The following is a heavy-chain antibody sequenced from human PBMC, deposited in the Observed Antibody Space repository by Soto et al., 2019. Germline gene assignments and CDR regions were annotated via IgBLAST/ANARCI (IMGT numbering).Heavy chain of an antibody. Sequence: QVQLQESGPGLVKPSETLSLTCTVSGGSISRSGYYWGWIRQPPGKGLEWIGSISYSGSAYYNPSLRSRVTISADTSKNQFSLKMTSLTAADTSVYYCARQGPLLVVVISLLFDYWGQGTLVTVSS. V-gene: IGHV4-39*01. CDR1: GGSISRSGYY. CDR2: ISYSGSA. J-gene: IGHJ4*02. CDR3: ARQGPLLVVVISLLFDY. D-gene: IGHD3-22*01.